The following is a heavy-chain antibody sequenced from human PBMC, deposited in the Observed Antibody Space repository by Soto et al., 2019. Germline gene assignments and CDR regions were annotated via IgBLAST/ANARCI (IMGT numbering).Heavy chain of an antibody. CDR3: ARDDKAKQQLASYYYYGMDV. CDR2: ISYDGSNK. CDR1: GFTFSSYA. Sequence: QVQLVESGGGVVQPGRSLRLSCAASGFTFSSYAMHWVRQAPGKGLEWVAVISYDGSNKYYADSVKGRFTISRDNSKNTLYLTMNSLRAEDTAVYYCARDDKAKQQLASYYYYGMDVWGQGTTVTVSS. V-gene: IGHV3-30-3*01. D-gene: IGHD6-13*01. J-gene: IGHJ6*02.